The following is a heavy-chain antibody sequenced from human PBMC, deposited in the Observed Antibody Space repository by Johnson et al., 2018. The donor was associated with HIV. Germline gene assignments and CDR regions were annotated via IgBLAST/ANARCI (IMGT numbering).Heavy chain of an antibody. V-gene: IGHV3-15*01. CDR1: GFTFSNAW. D-gene: IGHD3-9*01. CDR2: IKSKTDGGTT. Sequence: MLLVESGGGLVKPGGSLRLSCAASGFTFSNAWMSWVRQAPGKGLEWVVRIKSKTDGGTTDYGAPVKGRVTISRDDAKNKLYLQMKSRKTEDTAMYYCTQDLPLRDLDWLFHDAFDIWGQGTMVTVAS. CDR3: TQDLPLRDLDWLFHDAFDI. J-gene: IGHJ3*02.